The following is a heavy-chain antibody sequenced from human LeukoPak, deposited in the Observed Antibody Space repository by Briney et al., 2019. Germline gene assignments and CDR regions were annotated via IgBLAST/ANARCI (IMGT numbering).Heavy chain of an antibody. J-gene: IGHJ4*02. D-gene: IGHD4-17*01. V-gene: IGHV3-49*04. Sequence: GGSLRLSCAPSGFTFGDDALSWVRQAPGKGLEWVGFIRSKAYGGTADYAASVKGRFTISRDDSKSIAYLQMNSLKTEDTAVYHCTRDKRSDGDYYYFDYWGQGTLVTVSS. CDR3: TRDKRSDGDYYYFDY. CDR1: GFTFGDDA. CDR2: IRSKAYGGTA.